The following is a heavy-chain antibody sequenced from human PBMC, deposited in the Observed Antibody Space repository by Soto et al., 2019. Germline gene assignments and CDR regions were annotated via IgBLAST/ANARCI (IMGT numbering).Heavy chain of an antibody. CDR2: IIAGNGNT. CDR3: ARAYGDPNYYYYGMDV. J-gene: IGHJ6*02. CDR1: GYTFTTYT. Sequence: ASVKVSCKASGYTFTTYTMHWVRQAPGQRPEWMGWIIAGNGNTKYSEKFQGRVTITRDTSASTAHMEVSSLRTEDTAVYYSARAYGDPNYYYYGMDVWGQGTTVTVSS. V-gene: IGHV1-3*01. D-gene: IGHD4-17*01.